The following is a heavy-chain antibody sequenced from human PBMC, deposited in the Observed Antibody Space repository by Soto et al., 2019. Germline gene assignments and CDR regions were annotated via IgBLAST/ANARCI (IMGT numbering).Heavy chain of an antibody. CDR1: GFTFSSYW. V-gene: IGHV3-74*01. D-gene: IGHD3-16*02. J-gene: IGHJ5*02. CDR3: ARGPYDYVWGSYRPHFDP. Sequence: EVQLVESGGGLVQPGGSLRLSCAASGFTFSSYWMYWVRQAPGKGLVWVSRINSDGSSTSYADSVKGRFTISRDNAKNTLYLQMNSLRAEDTAVYYCARGPYDYVWGSYRPHFDPWGQGTLVTVSS. CDR2: INSDGSST.